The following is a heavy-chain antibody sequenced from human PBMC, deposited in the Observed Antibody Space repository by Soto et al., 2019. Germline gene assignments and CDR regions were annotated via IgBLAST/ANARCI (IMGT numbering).Heavy chain of an antibody. Sequence: PSETLSLTCSVCGASIISNDWWIWIRQTPGKGLEWFGEIFHSGRTNYSPSFKSRVTISVDTSKSQFSLEMASVTAADTAVYYCARANLRSGWTFGHWGQGSPVTVSS. CDR3: ARANLRSGWTFGH. CDR2: IFHSGRT. D-gene: IGHD6-19*01. CDR1: GASIISNDW. V-gene: IGHV4-4*02. J-gene: IGHJ4*02.